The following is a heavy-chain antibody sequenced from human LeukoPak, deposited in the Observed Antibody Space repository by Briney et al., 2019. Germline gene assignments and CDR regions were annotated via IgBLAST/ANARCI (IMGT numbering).Heavy chain of an antibody. V-gene: IGHV3-74*01. CDR1: GFPFSSNW. D-gene: IGHD4-17*01. CDR2: ISSDGSAT. Sequence: GGSLRLSCAASGFPFSSNWMYWVRQAPGKGLEWVSLISSDGSATNHADSVKGRFTTSRDDSKNTLYLQMNSLRAEDTAVYYCAKALYGDYGRFDYWGQGTLVTVSS. CDR3: AKALYGDYGRFDY. J-gene: IGHJ4*02.